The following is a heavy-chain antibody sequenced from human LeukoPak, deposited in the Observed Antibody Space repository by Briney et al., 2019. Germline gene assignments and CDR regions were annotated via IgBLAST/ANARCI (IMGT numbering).Heavy chain of an antibody. CDR1: GFTFSNYA. Sequence: GETLRLSCAASGFTFSNYALSWVRQAPGKGLEWVSYISSSGYTIYYADSVKGRFTISRDNAKHSMHLQMNSLRAEDTSVYYCVRGRSAGYLDYWGQGTLVTVSS. J-gene: IGHJ4*02. CDR3: VRGRSAGYLDY. CDR2: ISSSGYTI. V-gene: IGHV3-48*03.